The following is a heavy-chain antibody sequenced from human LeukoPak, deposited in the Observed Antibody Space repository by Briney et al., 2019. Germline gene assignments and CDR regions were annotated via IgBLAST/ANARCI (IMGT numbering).Heavy chain of an antibody. CDR2: IFYDGSNK. V-gene: IGHV3-30*02. CDR3: AKSDVSFGGNFDY. Sequence: GGPLRLSCAASGFTFSSYGMHWVRQAPGKGLEGVALIFYDGSNKYYADSVKGRFTISRDNSKNTLFLQMNSLRAEDTAVYYCAKSDVSFGGNFDYWGQGTLVTVSS. CDR1: GFTFSSYG. D-gene: IGHD3-10*01. J-gene: IGHJ4*02.